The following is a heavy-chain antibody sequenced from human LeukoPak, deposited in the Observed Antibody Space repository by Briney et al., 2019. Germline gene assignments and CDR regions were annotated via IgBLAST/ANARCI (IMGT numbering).Heavy chain of an antibody. CDR3: TTSAPVVVAAPQ. Sequence: GGSLRLSCAASGVTFSGSAMHWVRQASGKGLGWVGRIRSKANSYATAYAASVKGIFTISRDDSKNTAYLQMNSLKTEDTAVYYCTTSAPVVVAAPQWGQGTLVTVSS. CDR2: IRSKANSYAT. V-gene: IGHV3-73*01. D-gene: IGHD2-15*01. CDR1: GVTFSGSA. J-gene: IGHJ4*02.